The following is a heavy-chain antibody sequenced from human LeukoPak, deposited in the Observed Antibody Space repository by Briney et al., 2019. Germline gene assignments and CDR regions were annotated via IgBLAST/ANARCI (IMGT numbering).Heavy chain of an antibody. V-gene: IGHV4-39*07. D-gene: IGHD3-10*01. CDR2: INHSGST. CDR1: GGSISSSSYY. J-gene: IGHJ5*02. Sequence: SETLSLTCTVSGGSISSSSYYWGWIRQPPGKGLEWIGEINHSGSTNYNPSLKSRVTISVDTSKNQFSLKLSSVTAADTAVYYCARGRRYYGSGLGCWFDPWGQGTLVTVSS. CDR3: ARGRRYYGSGLGCWFDP.